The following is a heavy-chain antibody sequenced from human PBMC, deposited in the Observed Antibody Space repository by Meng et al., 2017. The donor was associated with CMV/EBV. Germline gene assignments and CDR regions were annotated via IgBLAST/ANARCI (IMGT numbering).Heavy chain of an antibody. J-gene: IGHJ5*02. D-gene: IGHD3-3*01. CDR3: ARDYRGLWSGYPTYNWFDP. CDR1: GFTFSSYS. V-gene: IGHV3-21*01. CDR2: ISSSSSYI. Sequence: GESLKISCAASGFTFSSYSMNWVRQAPGKGLEWVSSISSSSSYIYYADSVKGRFTISRDNAKNSLYLQMNSLRAEDTAVYYCARDYRGLWSGYPTYNWFDPWGQGTLVTVSS.